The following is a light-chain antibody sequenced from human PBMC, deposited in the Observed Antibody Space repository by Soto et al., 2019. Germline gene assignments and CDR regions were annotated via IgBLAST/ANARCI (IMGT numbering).Light chain of an antibody. V-gene: IGKV1-5*03. CDR1: QSISSW. CDR3: QHYNSYPIT. J-gene: IGKJ5*01. Sequence: DIQMTQSPSTLSASVGDRVTITCRASQSISSWLAWYQQKPGKAPKLLIYKASSLESGVPSMFSGSGSGTEFTLTISSLQPDDFATYYCQHYNSYPITFGRGTRLAIK. CDR2: KAS.